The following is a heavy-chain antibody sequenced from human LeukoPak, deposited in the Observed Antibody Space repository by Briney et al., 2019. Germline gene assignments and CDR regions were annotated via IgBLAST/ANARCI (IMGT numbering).Heavy chain of an antibody. V-gene: IGHV4-34*01. CDR3: ASGDRYYYDSSGYGEPFDY. Sequence: SETLSLTCAVYGGSFSGYYWSWIRQPPGKGLERIGEINHSGSTNYNPSLKSRVTISVDTSKNQFSLKLSSVTAADTAVYYCASGDRYYYDSSGYGEPFDYWGQGTLVTVSS. CDR2: INHSGST. J-gene: IGHJ4*02. D-gene: IGHD3-22*01. CDR1: GGSFSGYY.